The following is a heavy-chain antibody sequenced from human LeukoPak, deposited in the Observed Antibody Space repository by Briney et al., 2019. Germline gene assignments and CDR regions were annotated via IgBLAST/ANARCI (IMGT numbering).Heavy chain of an antibody. CDR3: ARVIRDSGGYYHWFDP. Sequence: PSETLSLTCTVSGASIRSADYYWSWIRQHPGRGLESIGYIYYSGSTYYNPSLKSRVNISVDTSKNQFSLKLSSVTAADTAVYHCARVIRDSGGYYHWFDPWGQGTLVTVSS. J-gene: IGHJ5*02. CDR1: GASIRSADYY. D-gene: IGHD3-22*01. CDR2: IYYSGST. V-gene: IGHV4-31*03.